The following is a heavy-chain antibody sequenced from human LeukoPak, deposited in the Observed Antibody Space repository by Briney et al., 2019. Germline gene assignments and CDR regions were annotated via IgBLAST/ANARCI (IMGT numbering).Heavy chain of an antibody. CDR1: GFKLSNYW. Sequence: GGSRRLSCEASGFKLSNYWMTWVRQAPGKGLEWVANINHDGSERNYVDSVRGRFIISRDNAKNSLHLEMNSLRAADTAVYYCASPPHIAVAGTGRSMPNTIMDVWGKGTTVTVSS. CDR3: ASPPHIAVAGTGRSMPNTIMDV. CDR2: INHDGSER. V-gene: IGHV3-7*01. J-gene: IGHJ6*03. D-gene: IGHD6-19*01.